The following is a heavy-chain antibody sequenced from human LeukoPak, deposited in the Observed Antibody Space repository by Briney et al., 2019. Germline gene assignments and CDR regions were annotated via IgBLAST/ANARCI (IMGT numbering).Heavy chain of an antibody. CDR1: GFTFSSYA. CDR2: ISYDGSNK. J-gene: IGHJ4*02. D-gene: IGHD3-10*01. V-gene: IGHV3-30-3*01. Sequence: GGSLRLSCAASGFTFSSYAMHWVRQAPGKGLEWVAVISYDGSNKYYADSVKGRFTISRDNSKNTLYLQMNSLRAEDTAVYYCARGPPGYYGSGSPDYWGQGTLVTVSS. CDR3: ARGPPGYYGSGSPDY.